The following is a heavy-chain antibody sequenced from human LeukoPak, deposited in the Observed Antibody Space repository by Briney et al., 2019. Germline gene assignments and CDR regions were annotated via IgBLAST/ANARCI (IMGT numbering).Heavy chain of an antibody. D-gene: IGHD2-15*01. Sequence: SHTLSLTCAISGDSVSSNSAAWNWIRQSPSRGLEWLGRTYYRSKWYNDYAVSVKSRITINPDTSKNQFSMQLNSVTPADTAVYYCARESWDIEGYNWFDPWGQGTLVTVSS. V-gene: IGHV6-1*01. CDR2: TYYRSKWYN. CDR1: GDSVSSNSAA. CDR3: ARESWDIEGYNWFDP. J-gene: IGHJ5*02.